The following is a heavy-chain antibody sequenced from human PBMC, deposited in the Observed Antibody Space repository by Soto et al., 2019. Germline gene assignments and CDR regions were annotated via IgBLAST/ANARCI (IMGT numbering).Heavy chain of an antibody. CDR1: GFTFSGSA. CDR3: TSVVAVSPIGFDP. D-gene: IGHD2-15*01. Sequence: EVQLVESGGGLVQPGGSLKLSCAASGFTFSGSAMHWVRQASGKGLEWVGRIRSKAYNYATAYAASVRGRFTISRDDSKNTAYLQMNSLKSEDTAVYYRTSVVAVSPIGFDPWGQGTLVTVSS. V-gene: IGHV3-73*01. J-gene: IGHJ5*02. CDR2: IRSKAYNYAT.